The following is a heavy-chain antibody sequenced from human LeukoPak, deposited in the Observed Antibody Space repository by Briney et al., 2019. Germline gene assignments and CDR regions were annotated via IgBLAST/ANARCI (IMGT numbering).Heavy chain of an antibody. Sequence: PSETLSLTCTVSGGSISSSSYYWGWIRQPPGKGLEWIGSIYYSGSTYYNPSLKSRVTIFVDTSKNQFSLKLSSVTAADTAVYYCARQGRRTYCTNGVCYNPIDYWGQGTLVTVSS. V-gene: IGHV4-39*01. J-gene: IGHJ4*02. CDR3: ARQGRRTYCTNGVCYNPIDY. D-gene: IGHD2-8*01. CDR1: GGSISSSSYY. CDR2: IYYSGST.